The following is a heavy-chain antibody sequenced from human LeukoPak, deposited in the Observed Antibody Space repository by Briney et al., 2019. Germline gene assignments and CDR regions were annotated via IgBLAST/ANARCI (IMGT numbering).Heavy chain of an antibody. J-gene: IGHJ5*02. CDR1: GYSISSGYY. CDR2: IYHSGST. D-gene: IGHD3-10*01. Sequence: PSETLSLTCAVSGYSISSGYYWGWIRQPPGKGLEWIGSIYHSGSTYYNPSLKSRVTISVDTSKNQFSLKLSSVTAADTAVYYCARDDYGSGGYHLGPNWFDPWGQGTLVTVSS. CDR3: ARDDYGSGGYHLGPNWFDP. V-gene: IGHV4-38-2*02.